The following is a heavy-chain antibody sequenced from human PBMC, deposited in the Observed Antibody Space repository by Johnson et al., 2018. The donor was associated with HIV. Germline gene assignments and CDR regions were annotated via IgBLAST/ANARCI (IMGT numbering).Heavy chain of an antibody. D-gene: IGHD5-18*01. V-gene: IGHV3-30*04. CDR2: ISYDGSNK. CDR3: AKERVTWSSRGDAFDI. Sequence: QMLLVESGGGVVQPGRSLRLSCAASGFTFSSYAMHWVRQAPGKGLELVAVISYDGSNKYYADSVKGRFTISRDNSKNTLYLQMNSLRAEDTAVYYCAKERVTWSSRGDAFDIWGQGTMVTVSS. J-gene: IGHJ3*02. CDR1: GFTFSSYA.